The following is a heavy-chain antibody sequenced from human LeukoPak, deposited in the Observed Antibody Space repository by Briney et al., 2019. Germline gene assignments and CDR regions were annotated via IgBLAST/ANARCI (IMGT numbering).Heavy chain of an antibody. V-gene: IGHV3-49*03. CDR3: TRVNTAMVLDY. D-gene: IGHD5-18*01. Sequence: GGSLRLSCAASGFTFGDYAMSWFRLAQGKGLERVGFIRSKAYGGTTEYPASVKGRFTISRDDSKSIAYLQMNSLKTEDTAVYYCTRVNTAMVLDYWGQGTLVTVSS. CDR1: GFTFGDYA. CDR2: IRSKAYGGTT. J-gene: IGHJ4*02.